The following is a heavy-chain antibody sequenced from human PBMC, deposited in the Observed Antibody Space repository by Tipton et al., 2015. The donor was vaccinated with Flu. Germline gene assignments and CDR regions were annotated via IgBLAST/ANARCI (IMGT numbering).Heavy chain of an antibody. Sequence: TLSLTCTVSGGSISSYYWSWIRQPAGKGLEWIGRMYTSGSTKYNPSLKSRVTMLVDTSKSQFSLKLSSVTAADTAVYYCARGSGSGTYLIFDSWGQGTLVTVSS. CDR3: ARGSGSGTYLIFDS. V-gene: IGHV4-4*07. CDR1: GGSISSYY. D-gene: IGHD3-10*01. J-gene: IGHJ4*02. CDR2: MYTSGST.